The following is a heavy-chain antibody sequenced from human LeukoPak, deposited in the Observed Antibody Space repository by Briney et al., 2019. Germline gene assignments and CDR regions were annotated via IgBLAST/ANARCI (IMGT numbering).Heavy chain of an antibody. V-gene: IGHV4-31*03. CDR1: GGSISSGGYY. CDR3: ARDGHGDAFDI. Sequence: SETLSLTCTVSGGSISSGGYYWSWIRQHPGKGLEWIGYIYYSGSTYYNPSLKSRVTISEDTSKNQFSLKLSSVTAADTAVYYCARDGHGDAFDIWGQGTMVTVSS. J-gene: IGHJ3*02. CDR2: IYYSGST.